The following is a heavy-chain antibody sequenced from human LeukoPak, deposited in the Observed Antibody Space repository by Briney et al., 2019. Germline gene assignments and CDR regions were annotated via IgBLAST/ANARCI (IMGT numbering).Heavy chain of an antibody. D-gene: IGHD1-26*01. CDR1: GYTFTSYD. CDR3: ARDSLPYIVGATISIDY. Sequence: RRASVKVSCKASGYTFTSYDINWVRQATGQGLEWMGWMNPNSGNTGYAQKLQGRVTMTTDTSTSTAYMELRSLRSDDTAVYYCARDSLPYIVGATISIDYWGQGTLVTVSS. V-gene: IGHV1-8*01. CDR2: MNPNSGNT. J-gene: IGHJ4*02.